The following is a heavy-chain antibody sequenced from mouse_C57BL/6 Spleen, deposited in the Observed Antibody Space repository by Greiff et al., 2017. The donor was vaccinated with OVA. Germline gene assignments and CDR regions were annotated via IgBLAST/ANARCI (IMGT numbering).Heavy chain of an antibody. V-gene: IGHV14-4*01. CDR3: ATHEYSYNSYEDYFDY. CDR1: GFNFTEYY. Sequence: VQLQQSGAELVRPGASVKLSCTASGFNFTEYYIHWVKQRPEQGLEWIGWFYPGSGSTEYTAKFKDKATMTADTSSNTAYMQLSSLTSEDSAVYYCATHEYSYNSYEDYFDYWGQGTTLTVSS. D-gene: IGHD2-5*01. CDR2: FYPGSGST. J-gene: IGHJ2*01.